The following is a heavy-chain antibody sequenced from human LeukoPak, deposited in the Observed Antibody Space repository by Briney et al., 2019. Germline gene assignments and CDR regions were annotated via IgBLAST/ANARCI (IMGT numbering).Heavy chain of an antibody. Sequence: PSETLSLTCTVSGGSISSGDYYWSWIRQPPGMGLEWIGSIYYSGSTYYNPSLKSRVTISVDTSKNQFSLKLSSVTAADTAVYYCARRAVAGNDYWGQGTLVTVSS. J-gene: IGHJ4*02. D-gene: IGHD6-19*01. CDR3: ARRAVAGNDY. CDR1: GGSISSGDYY. CDR2: IYYSGST. V-gene: IGHV4-39*01.